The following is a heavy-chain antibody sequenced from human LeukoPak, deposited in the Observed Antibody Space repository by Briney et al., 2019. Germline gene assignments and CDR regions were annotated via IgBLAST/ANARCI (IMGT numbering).Heavy chain of an antibody. Sequence: GRSLRLSCAASGFTFSSYAMYWVRQAPGKGLEWVAVISYDGSNKYYADSVKGRFTISRDNSKNTLYLQMNSLRAEDTAVYYCAKDLTYYFDYWGQGTLVTVSS. J-gene: IGHJ4*02. CDR3: AKDLTYYFDY. CDR1: GFTFSSYA. V-gene: IGHV3-30-3*01. CDR2: ISYDGSNK.